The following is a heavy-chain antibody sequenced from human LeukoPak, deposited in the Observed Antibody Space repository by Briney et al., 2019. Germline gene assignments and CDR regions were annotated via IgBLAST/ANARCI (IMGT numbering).Heavy chain of an antibody. CDR1: GFTFSSYA. V-gene: IGHV3-23*01. D-gene: IGHD6-19*01. CDR3: AKDHTNHRYSSGHDY. Sequence: PGGSLRLSCAASGFTFSSYAMSWVRQAPGKGLEWVSAISGSGGSTYYADSVKGRFTISRDNSKNTLYLQMNSLRAEDTAVYYCAKDHTNHRYSSGHDYWGQGTLVTVSS. CDR2: ISGSGGST. J-gene: IGHJ4*02.